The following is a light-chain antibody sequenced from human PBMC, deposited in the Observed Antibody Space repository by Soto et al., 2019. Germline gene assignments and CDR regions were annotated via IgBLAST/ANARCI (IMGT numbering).Light chain of an antibody. CDR3: QSYDSSLSRPWV. CDR1: RSNIGAGYP. CDR2: G. Sequence: QAVVTQPPSVSGAPGQRVTISCTGSRSNIGAGYPVHWYQQLPGTAPKLLVAGNRPSGVPDRFSVSNAGASASLSITGLQAEDEADYYCQSYDSSLSRPWVFGGGTKLTVL. J-gene: IGLJ3*02. V-gene: IGLV1-40*03.